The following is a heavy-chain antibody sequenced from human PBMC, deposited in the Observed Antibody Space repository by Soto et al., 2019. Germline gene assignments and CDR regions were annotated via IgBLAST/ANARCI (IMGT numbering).Heavy chain of an antibody. V-gene: IGHV4-38-2*01. CDR2: ISHSGRS. Sequence: PSETLSLTCVVSGLSIQTSYFWCFIRQPPGKGLECIGLISHSGRSISHPSFASRATISLDTTNNPFSLTLKSVTAADTAVYYCARGRSFRLVRVPLDSWGQGTLVTFSS. CDR3: ARGRSFRLVRVPLDS. J-gene: IGHJ4*02. CDR1: GLSIQTSYF. D-gene: IGHD3-16*02.